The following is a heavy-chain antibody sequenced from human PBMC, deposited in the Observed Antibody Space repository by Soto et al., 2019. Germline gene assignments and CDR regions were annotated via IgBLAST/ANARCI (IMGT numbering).Heavy chain of an antibody. D-gene: IGHD3-3*01. CDR2: IYSGGST. Sequence: GGSLRLSCAVSGFTVSSHYMSWVRQAPGKGLEWVSVIYSGGSTYYADSAKGRFTISRDNSKNTLYLQMNSLRAEDTAVYYCARDRYSYYDFWSGSLPYYYFGMDVWGQGTTVTVSS. V-gene: IGHV3-66*01. CDR1: GFTVSSHY. CDR3: ARDRYSYYDFWSGSLPYYYFGMDV. J-gene: IGHJ6*02.